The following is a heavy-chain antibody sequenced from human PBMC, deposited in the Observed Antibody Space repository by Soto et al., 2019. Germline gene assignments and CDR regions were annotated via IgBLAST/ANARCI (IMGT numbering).Heavy chain of an antibody. D-gene: IGHD3-22*01. V-gene: IGHV5-51*01. Sequence: GESLKISCKGSGYSFTSYWIGWVRQMPGKGLEWMGIIYPGDSDTRYSPSFQGQVTISADKSISTAYLQWSSLKASDTAMYYCASSYYDSSGSMAPIDYWGKGILVTVSS. CDR3: ASSYYDSSGSMAPIDY. J-gene: IGHJ4*02. CDR2: IYPGDSDT. CDR1: GYSFTSYW.